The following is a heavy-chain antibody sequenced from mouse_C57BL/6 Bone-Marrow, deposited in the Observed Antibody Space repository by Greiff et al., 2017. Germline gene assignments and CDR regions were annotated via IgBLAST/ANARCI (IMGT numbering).Heavy chain of an antibody. V-gene: IGHV1-64*01. CDR2: MHPNGGSP. CDR3: ARSYDYDDYTMDY. J-gene: IGHJ4*01. CDR1: GYTFTNYW. Sequence: QVQLQQPGAELVKPGASVKLSCKASGYTFTNYWMHWVKQRPGQGLEWIGMMHPNGGSPDYNEKFKREATLSVDTSSRTAYMELSSLTSEDSAVYYSARSYDYDDYTMDYWGQGTSVTVSS. D-gene: IGHD2-4*01.